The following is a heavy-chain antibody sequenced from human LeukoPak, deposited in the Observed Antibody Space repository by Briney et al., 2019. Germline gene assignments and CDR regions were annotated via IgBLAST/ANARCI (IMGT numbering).Heavy chain of an antibody. CDR1: GFTFSHYW. CDR3: ARVYGDYVDLLDY. D-gene: IGHD4-17*01. J-gene: IGHJ4*02. Sequence: GGSLRLSCAASGFTFSHYWMNWVRQAPGKGLEWVSSISSSSSYIYYADSVKGRFTIYRDNAKNSLYLQMNSLRAEDTAVCYGARVYGDYVDLLDYWVQGSLVAVSS. V-gene: IGHV3-21*01. CDR2: ISSSSSYI.